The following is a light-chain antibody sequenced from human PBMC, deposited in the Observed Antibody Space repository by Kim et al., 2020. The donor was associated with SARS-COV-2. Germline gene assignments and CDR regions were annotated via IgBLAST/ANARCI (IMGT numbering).Light chain of an antibody. CDR1: QSVRTN. CDR3: QQYNNWPYT. J-gene: IGKJ2*01. V-gene: IGKV3-15*01. CDR2: GAS. Sequence: SVSPGERATLSCRASQSVRTNLAWYQQKPGQAPRLLIYGASTRAAGIPARFSGSGSGTEFTLTINSLQSEDFAVYYCQQYNNWPYTFGQGTKLEI.